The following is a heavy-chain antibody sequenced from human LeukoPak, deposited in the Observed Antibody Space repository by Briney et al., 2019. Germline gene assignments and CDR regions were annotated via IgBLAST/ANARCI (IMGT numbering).Heavy chain of an antibody. CDR3: ARGGGSYDALLEQGAFDI. V-gene: IGHV4-4*02. CDR1: GGSISSSNW. Sequence: PSETLSLTCAVSGGSISSSNWWSWVRQPPGKGLEWIGEIYHSGSTNYNPSLKSRVTISVDKSKNQFSLKLSSVTAAYTAVYYCARGGGSYDALLEQGAFDIWGQGTMVTVSS. D-gene: IGHD1-26*01. CDR2: IYHSGST. J-gene: IGHJ3*02.